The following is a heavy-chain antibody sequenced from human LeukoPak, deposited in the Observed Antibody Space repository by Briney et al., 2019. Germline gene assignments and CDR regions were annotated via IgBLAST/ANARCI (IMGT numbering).Heavy chain of an antibody. J-gene: IGHJ4*02. CDR1: GFTFSDYG. V-gene: IGHV3-23*01. CDR3: AKPKYDYGGNYDY. Sequence: PRGSLRLSCAASGFTFSDYGMSWVRQAPGKGLEWVSAISARGGGTFYAASVKGRFTVSRDNSKNTLYLQMNSLRAEDTAVYYCAKPKYDYGGNYDYWGQGTLVTVSS. D-gene: IGHD4-23*01. CDR2: ISARGGGT.